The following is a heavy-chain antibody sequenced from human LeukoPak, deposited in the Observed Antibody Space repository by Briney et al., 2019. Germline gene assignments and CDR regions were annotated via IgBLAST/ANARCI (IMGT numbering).Heavy chain of an antibody. Sequence: ASVKVSCKASGYTFTGYYMHWVRQAPGQGLEWMGWINPNSGGTNYAQKFQGRGTMTSDTSISTAYMGLSRLTSDDTAVYYCARDRKVRITMVRGVIGGMDVWGQGTTVTVSS. V-gene: IGHV1-2*02. CDR1: GYTFTGYY. CDR3: ARDRKVRITMVRGVIGGMDV. J-gene: IGHJ6*02. D-gene: IGHD3-10*01. CDR2: INPNSGGT.